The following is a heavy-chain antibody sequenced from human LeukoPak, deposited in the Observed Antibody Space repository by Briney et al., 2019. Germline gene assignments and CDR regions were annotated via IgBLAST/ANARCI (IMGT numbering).Heavy chain of an antibody. CDR2: IYSGGST. CDR1: GFTVSSNY. CDR3: AKEPHILTGYYTDYFDF. D-gene: IGHD3-9*01. Sequence: GGSLRLSCAASGFTVSSNYMSWVRQAPGKGLEWVSVIYSGGSTYYADSVKGRFTISRDNSKNTVFLQMNSLRAEDTAVYFCAKEPHILTGYYTDYFDFWGQGTLVTVSS. V-gene: IGHV3-53*01. J-gene: IGHJ4*02.